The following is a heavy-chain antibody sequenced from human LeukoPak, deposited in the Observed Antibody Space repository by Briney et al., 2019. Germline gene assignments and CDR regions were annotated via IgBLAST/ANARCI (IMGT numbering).Heavy chain of an antibody. Sequence: SETLSLTCAVYGGSFSGYYWNWIRQPPGKGLEWIGEINHSGRTNYNPSLKSRVAISVDTSKKQFSLKLSSVTAADTAVYYCARGVDYYGVWGQGTLVTVSS. CDR1: GGSFSGYY. CDR3: ARGVDYYGV. CDR2: INHSGRT. D-gene: IGHD3-10*01. V-gene: IGHV4-34*01. J-gene: IGHJ4*02.